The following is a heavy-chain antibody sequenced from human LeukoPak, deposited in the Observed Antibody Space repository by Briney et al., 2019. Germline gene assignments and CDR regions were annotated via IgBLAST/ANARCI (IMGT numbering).Heavy chain of an antibody. Sequence: GGSLRLSYAASGFIVNSYAMSWVRQAPGKGLAWVSLIYSDGVTQYADSVKGRFTISRDNSKNTLYLQMNSLGDEDTAVYFCARDRAEGKTWVEFDPWGQGTLVTVSS. CDR1: GFIVNSYA. CDR2: IYSDGVT. V-gene: IGHV3-66*02. J-gene: IGHJ5*02. CDR3: ARDRAEGKTWVEFDP.